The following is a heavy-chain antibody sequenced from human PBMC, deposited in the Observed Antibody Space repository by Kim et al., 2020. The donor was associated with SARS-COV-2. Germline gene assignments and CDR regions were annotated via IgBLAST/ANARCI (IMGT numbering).Heavy chain of an antibody. V-gene: IGHV3-49*04. Sequence: GGSLRLSCRGSGFTFADYPLTWVRQAPGKGLEWVALIKRRPYHVTPEYAASVEGRFTISRDDSKSTAYLEMNSLKTDDTAAYFCTRGTVPQWCYFYSWG. CDR2: IKRRPYHVTP. CDR1: GFTFADYP. CDR3: TRGTVPQWCYFYS. D-gene: IGHD2-8*01. J-gene: IGHJ4*01.